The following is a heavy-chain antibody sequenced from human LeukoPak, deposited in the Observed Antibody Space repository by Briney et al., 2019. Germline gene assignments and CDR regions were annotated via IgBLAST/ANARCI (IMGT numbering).Heavy chain of an antibody. D-gene: IGHD1-26*01. V-gene: IGHV3-30*04. CDR2: ISYDGSNK. CDR3: ARVGAPSDY. CDR1: GFTFSSYA. Sequence: GRSLRLSCAASGFTFSSYAMHWVRQAPGKGLEWVAVISYDGSNKYYADSVKGRFTISRDNSKNTLYLQMNSLRAEDTAVYYCARVGAPSDYWGQGALVTVSS. J-gene: IGHJ4*02.